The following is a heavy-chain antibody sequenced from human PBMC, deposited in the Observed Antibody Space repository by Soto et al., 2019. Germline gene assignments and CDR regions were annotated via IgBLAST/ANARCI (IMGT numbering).Heavy chain of an antibody. D-gene: IGHD4-4*01. CDR1: GGSISSGGYY. CDR3: ANSEFYRFDP. V-gene: IGHV4-31*03. Sequence: SETLSLTCTVSGGSISSGGYYWSWIRQHPGKGLEWIGYIYYSGSTYYSPSLKSRVTISVDTSKNQFSLRLTSVTAADTAVYYCANSEFYRFDPWGQGTLVTVSS. J-gene: IGHJ5*02. CDR2: IYYSGST.